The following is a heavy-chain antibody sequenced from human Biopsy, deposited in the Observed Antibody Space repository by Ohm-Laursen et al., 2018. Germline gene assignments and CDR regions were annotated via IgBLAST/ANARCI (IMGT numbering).Heavy chain of an antibody. V-gene: IGHV3-21*01. CDR1: GFSVSSYD. J-gene: IGHJ6*02. D-gene: IGHD6-6*01. CDR2: ISETSSHI. CDR3: ARDSSRRAREGGMDV. Sequence: SQRLSCAASGFSVSSYDMIWVRQAPGKGLEWISYISETSSHIYDADSVRGRFTVARDIAKNSLYLQLNSLRVEDTAVYYCARDSSRRAREGGMDVWGQGTTVTVSS.